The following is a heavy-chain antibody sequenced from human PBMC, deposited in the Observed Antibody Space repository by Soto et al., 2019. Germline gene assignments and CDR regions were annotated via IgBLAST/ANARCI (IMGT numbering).Heavy chain of an antibody. D-gene: IGHD1-1*01. CDR3: ARARYGDY. J-gene: IGHJ4*02. Sequence: QVHLVQSGAEVKKPGASVKVSCKGSGYIFTTYGITWVRQAPGQGLEWMGWISAHNGKTNYAQKLQGRVTVTRDTSTRTAYMELRNLRSDVTAVYYCARARYGDYWGKGALVTVSS. V-gene: IGHV1-18*01. CDR1: GYIFTTYG. CDR2: ISAHNGKT.